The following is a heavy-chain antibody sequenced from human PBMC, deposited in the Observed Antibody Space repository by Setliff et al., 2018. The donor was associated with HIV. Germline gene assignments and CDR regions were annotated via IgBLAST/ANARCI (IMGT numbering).Heavy chain of an antibody. J-gene: IGHJ4*02. CDR1: GGSISSYY. CDR3: AREGDYDYVWGSYRI. CDR2: IYSSGRT. D-gene: IGHD3-16*02. V-gene: IGHV4-4*07. Sequence: SETLSLTCTVSGGSISSYYWNWIRQPAGKGLEWIGRIYSSGRTNYNPSLKSRVTMSVDTSKNQFSLKLSSVTAADTAVYYCAREGDYDYVWGSYRIWGQGALVTVSS.